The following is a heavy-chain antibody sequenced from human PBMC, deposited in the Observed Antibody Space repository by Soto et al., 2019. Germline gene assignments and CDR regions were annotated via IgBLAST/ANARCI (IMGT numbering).Heavy chain of an antibody. CDR2: ISSSGSTA. D-gene: IGHD3-10*01. CDR1: GFTFSRFE. Sequence: VGSLRLSCAASGFTFSRFELHWVRQAPGKGLEWISYISSSGSTAYYASSVEGRFTISRDNASNSVYLQMDSLRAEDTALYYCTRADWFPYLSFYWGQGALVTVSS. CDR3: TRADWFPYLSFY. J-gene: IGHJ4*02. V-gene: IGHV3-48*03.